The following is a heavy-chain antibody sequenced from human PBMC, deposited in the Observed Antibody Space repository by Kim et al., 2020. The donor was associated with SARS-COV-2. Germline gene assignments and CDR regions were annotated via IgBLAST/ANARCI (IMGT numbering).Heavy chain of an antibody. CDR1: GGSISSGSYY. V-gene: IGHV4-61*02. CDR3: AGVEMATTLLDY. J-gene: IGHJ4*02. CDR2: IYTSGST. D-gene: IGHD5-12*01. Sequence: SETLSLTCTVSGGSISSGSYYWSWIRQPAGKGLQWIGRIYTSGSTNYNPSLKSRVTISVDTSKNQFSLKLSSVTAADTAVYYCAGVEMATTLLDYWGQGTLVTVSS.